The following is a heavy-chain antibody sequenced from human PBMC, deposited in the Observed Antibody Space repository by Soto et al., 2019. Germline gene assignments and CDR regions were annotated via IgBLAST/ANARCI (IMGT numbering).Heavy chain of an antibody. V-gene: IGHV3-33*01. CDR2: IWYDGSNK. CDR3: ARDSLPPNWFDP. Sequence: GGSLRLSCGASGFTFSSYGMHWVRQAPGKGLEWVAVIWYDGSNKYYADSVKGRFTISRDNSKNTLYLQMNSLRAEDTAVYYCARDSLPPNWFDPWGQGTLVTVSS. CDR1: GFTFSSYG. J-gene: IGHJ5*02.